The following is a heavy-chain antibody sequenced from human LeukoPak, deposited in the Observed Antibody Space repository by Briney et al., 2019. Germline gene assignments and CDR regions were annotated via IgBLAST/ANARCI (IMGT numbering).Heavy chain of an antibody. CDR2: IFYSGNT. CDR1: GGSINNLY. CDR3: ARGGSWFDP. J-gene: IGHJ5*02. Sequence: KPSETLSLNCSVSGGSINNLYWSWIRQSPGKGLEWIGYIFYSGNTNYNPSLKSRVTISVDTSKNQFSLTLRSVTAADTAVYYCARGGSWFDPWGQGVLDTVSS. D-gene: IGHD6-19*01. V-gene: IGHV4-59*01.